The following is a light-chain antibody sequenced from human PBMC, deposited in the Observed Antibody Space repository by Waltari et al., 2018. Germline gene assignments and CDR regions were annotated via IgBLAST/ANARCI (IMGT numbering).Light chain of an antibody. CDR1: SLRSYY. CDR2: GKN. CDR3: NSRDSSGNPL. Sequence: SSELTQDPVVSVALGQTVRITCQGDSLRSYYASWYQQKPGQAPVLVIYGKNNRPSGIPDRVSGSSSGNTASLTITGAQAEDEADYYCNSRDSSGNPLFGGGTKLTVL. V-gene: IGLV3-19*01. J-gene: IGLJ2*01.